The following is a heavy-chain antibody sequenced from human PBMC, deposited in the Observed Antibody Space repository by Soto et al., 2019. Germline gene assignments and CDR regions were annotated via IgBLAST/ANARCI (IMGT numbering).Heavy chain of an antibody. V-gene: IGHV1-18*01. D-gene: IGHD6-13*01. CDR1: GYTFTSYG. CDR3: AILEYSSSWYYYYGMDV. J-gene: IGHJ6*02. CDR2: ISAYNGNT. Sequence: VQLVQSGAEVKKPGASVKVSCKASGYTFTSYGISWVRQAPGQGLEWMGWISAYNGNTNYAQKLQGRVTMTTDTSTSTAYMELRSLRSDDTAVYYWAILEYSSSWYYYYGMDVWGQGTTVTVSS.